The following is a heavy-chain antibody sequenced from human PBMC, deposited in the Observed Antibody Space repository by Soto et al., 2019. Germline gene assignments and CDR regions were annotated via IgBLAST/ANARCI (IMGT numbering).Heavy chain of an antibody. Sequence: ASVKVSCKTSGYTFTNYYIHWVRQAPGQGLEWMGVINPSGISTTYAQKFQGRVTMTRDTSTSTVYMDLSSLRPEDTAVYFCARVPVSYRAPCSGGSCYLFDYWGQGTLVIVPS. J-gene: IGHJ4*02. V-gene: IGHV1-46*01. D-gene: IGHD2-15*01. CDR2: INPSGIST. CDR1: GYTFTNYY. CDR3: ARVPVSYRAPCSGGSCYLFDY.